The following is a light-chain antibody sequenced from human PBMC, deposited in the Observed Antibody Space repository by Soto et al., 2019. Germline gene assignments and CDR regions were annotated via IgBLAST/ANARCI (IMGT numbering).Light chain of an antibody. V-gene: IGLV1-44*01. CDR1: NSNIGSNT. CDR3: AAWDDSLNGRV. J-gene: IGLJ1*01. CDR2: SDN. Sequence: QSVLTQPPSASGTPGQRVTISWSGSNSNIGSNTVNWYQHLPGTAPKLLIYSDNLRPSGVADRISGYKSGTSASLAISGLQSDDEAEYYCAAWDDSLNGRVFGTGTKLTVL.